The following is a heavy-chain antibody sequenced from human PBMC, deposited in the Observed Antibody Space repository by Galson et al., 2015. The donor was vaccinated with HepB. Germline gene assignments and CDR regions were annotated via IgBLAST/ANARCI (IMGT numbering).Heavy chain of an antibody. D-gene: IGHD3-3*01. J-gene: IGHJ4*02. V-gene: IGHV3-48*03. CDR1: GFTFSSYE. CDR2: ISIRGDNI. CDR3: ASLLEFLGD. Sequence: SLRLSCAASGFTFSSYEMDWVRQAPGKGLEWVAYISIRGDNIYYADSVKGRFTISRDNAKNSVYLQMNSLRAEDTGVYYCASLLEFLGDWGQGTLVTVSS.